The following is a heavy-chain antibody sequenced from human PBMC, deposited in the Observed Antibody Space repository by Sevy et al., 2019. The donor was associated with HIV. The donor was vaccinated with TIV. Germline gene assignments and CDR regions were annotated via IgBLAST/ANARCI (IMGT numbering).Heavy chain of an antibody. D-gene: IGHD2-2*01. J-gene: IGHJ4*02. CDR3: AGEGCSKGHDY. Sequence: GGSLRLSCTTSGFRFSIYAMTWVRQAPGKGLEWVSSCCMGGDRIYYADSVRGRFTISRDDSKNTLYLEMNNLRAEDTAKYYCAGEGCSKGHDYWGQGTLVTVSS. CDR1: GFRFSIYA. CDR2: CCMGGDRI. V-gene: IGHV3-23*01.